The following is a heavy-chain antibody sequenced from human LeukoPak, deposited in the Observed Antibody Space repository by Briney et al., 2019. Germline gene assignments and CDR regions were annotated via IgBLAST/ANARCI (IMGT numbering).Heavy chain of an antibody. D-gene: IGHD3-9*01. CDR3: ARGQSRRLVSTHNWFDP. V-gene: IGHV1-2*02. Sequence: GASVKVSCKASGYTFTGYYMHWVRQAPGQGLEWMGWINPNSGGTNYAQKFQGRVTMTRDTSISTAYMELSRLRSDDTAVYYCARGQSRRLVSTHNWFDPWGQGTPVTVSS. CDR1: GYTFTGYY. CDR2: INPNSGGT. J-gene: IGHJ5*02.